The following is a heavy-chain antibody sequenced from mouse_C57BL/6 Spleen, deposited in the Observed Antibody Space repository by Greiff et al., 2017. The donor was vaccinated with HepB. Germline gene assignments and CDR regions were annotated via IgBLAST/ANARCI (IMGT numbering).Heavy chain of an antibody. Sequence: VQLQQSGAELVKPGASVKLSCTASGFNIKDYYMHWVKQRTEQGLEWIGRIDPEDGETKYDPKFQGKATITADTSSNTAYLQLSSLTSEDTAVYYCAESYSWFAYWGQGTLVTVSA. CDR2: IDPEDGET. CDR3: AESYSWFAY. CDR1: GFNIKDYY. V-gene: IGHV14-2*01. D-gene: IGHD2-12*01. J-gene: IGHJ3*01.